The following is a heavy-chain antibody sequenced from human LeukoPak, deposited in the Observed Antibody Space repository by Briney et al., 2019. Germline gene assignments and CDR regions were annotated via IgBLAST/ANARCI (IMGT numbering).Heavy chain of an antibody. CDR3: ARRGTFSSSWFDY. J-gene: IGHJ5*01. CDR2: IYPGDSDT. D-gene: IGHD6-13*01. CDR1: GYSFTTYW. V-gene: IGHV5-51*01. Sequence: GESLKISCKGSGYSFTTYWIAWVRQMPGKGLEWMGIIYPGDSDTRYSPSFQGQVTISDDKSISTAYLQWSSLKASDTAIYYCARRGTFSSSWFDYWGQGTLVTVSS.